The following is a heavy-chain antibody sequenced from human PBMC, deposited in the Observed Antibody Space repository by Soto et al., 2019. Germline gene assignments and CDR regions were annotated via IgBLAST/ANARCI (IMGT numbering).Heavy chain of an antibody. Sequence: EVQLVESGGGLVQPGGSLRLSCAASGFTFSSHGMHWVRQAPGKGLVWVSHVKSDGSGTSYADSVKGRFTIFRDNAKNTLYLQMNSLRADDTAVYYCASWFSDWGQGTLVTVSS. D-gene: IGHD3-9*01. CDR1: GFTFSSHG. J-gene: IGHJ4*02. CDR3: ASWFSD. V-gene: IGHV3-74*01. CDR2: VKSDGSGT.